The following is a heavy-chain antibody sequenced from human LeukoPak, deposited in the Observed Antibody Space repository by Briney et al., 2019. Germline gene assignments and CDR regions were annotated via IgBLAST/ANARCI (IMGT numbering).Heavy chain of an antibody. CDR2: ISSGSSTI. J-gene: IGHJ5*02. D-gene: IGHD3-9*01. V-gene: IGHV3-48*02. Sequence: GGSLRLSCAASGFTFSSYSMNWVSQAPGKGLEWISYISSGSSTIHYADSVKGRFTISRDNAENSLYLQMNSLRDEDTAVYYCARGVRASTGNYWFDPWGQGTLVTVSS. CDR3: ARGVRASTGNYWFDP. CDR1: GFTFSSYS.